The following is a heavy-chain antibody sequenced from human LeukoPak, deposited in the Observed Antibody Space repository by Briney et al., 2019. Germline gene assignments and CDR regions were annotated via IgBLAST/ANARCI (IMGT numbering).Heavy chain of an antibody. D-gene: IGHD1-26*01. Sequence: PSETLSLTCAVYGGSISHYYWSWIRQSPGKGLECIGEINHSGSTNYNPSLKSRVTISVDTSKNQFSLKLSSVTAADTAVYYCASQNPKSGGLTNWFDPWGQGTLVTVSS. CDR2: INHSGST. J-gene: IGHJ5*02. CDR3: ASQNPKSGGLTNWFDP. V-gene: IGHV4-34*01. CDR1: GGSISHYY.